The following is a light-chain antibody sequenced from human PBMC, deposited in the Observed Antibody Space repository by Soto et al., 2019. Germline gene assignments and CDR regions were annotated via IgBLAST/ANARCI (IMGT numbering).Light chain of an antibody. CDR2: DAS. CDR1: QRVSSY. J-gene: IGKJ4*01. V-gene: IGKV3-11*01. CDR3: QQRSIPLT. Sequence: PGERATLSCSASQRVSSYLAWYQQKPGQAPRLIIYDASNRATGIPARFSGSGSGTDFTLTISSLEPEDFAVYYCQQRSIPLTFGGGTKVEIK.